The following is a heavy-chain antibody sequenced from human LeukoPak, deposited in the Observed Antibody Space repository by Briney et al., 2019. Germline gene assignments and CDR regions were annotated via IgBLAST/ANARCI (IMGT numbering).Heavy chain of an antibody. J-gene: IGHJ4*02. V-gene: IGHV3-11*04. CDR3: ARSMAYYSANFDY. Sequence: PGGSLRLSCAASGFTFSDYYMSWIRQAPGKGLEWVSHISSSGSIIYYADSVKGRFTISRDNAKNSLYVQMNNLRTEDTAVYYCARSMAYYSANFDYWGQGTLVTVSS. CDR2: ISSSGSII. CDR1: GFTFSDYY. D-gene: IGHD3-22*01.